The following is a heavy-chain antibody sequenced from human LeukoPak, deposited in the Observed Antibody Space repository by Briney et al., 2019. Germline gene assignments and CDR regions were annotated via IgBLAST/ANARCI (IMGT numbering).Heavy chain of an antibody. V-gene: IGHV1-18*04. D-gene: IGHD3-22*01. J-gene: IGHJ4*02. CDR2: ISAYNGNT. CDR3: ARDLIVHYYDSSGYQAIDY. CDR1: GYTFTNYY. Sequence: ASVKVSCKASGYTFTNYYMHWVRQAPGQGLEWMGWISAYNGNTNYAQKLQGRVTMTTDTSTSTAYMELRSLRSDDTAVYYCARDLIVHYYDSSGYQAIDYWGQGTLVTVSS.